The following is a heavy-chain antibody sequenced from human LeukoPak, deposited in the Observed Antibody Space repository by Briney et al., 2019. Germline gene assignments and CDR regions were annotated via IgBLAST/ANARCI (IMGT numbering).Heavy chain of an antibody. CDR3: ARSGYSYAL. CDR1: GYTFTSYD. CDR2: LNPNSGNT. Sequence: ASVKVSCKASGYTFTSYDINWVRQATGQGLEWMGWLNPNSGNTGYAQKFQGRVTMTTDTSTSTAYMELRSLRSDDTAVYYCARSGYSYALWGQGTLVTVSS. V-gene: IGHV1-8*02. J-gene: IGHJ4*02. D-gene: IGHD5-18*01.